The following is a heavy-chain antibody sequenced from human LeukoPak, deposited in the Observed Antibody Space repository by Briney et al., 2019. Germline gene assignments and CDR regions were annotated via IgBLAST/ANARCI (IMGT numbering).Heavy chain of an antibody. J-gene: IGHJ4*02. CDR3: ARDSRGPREYYFDY. Sequence: SETLSVTCIVFGGSINTYYWSWIRQPAGKGLEWIGRVYSSGSTNYNPSLESRVTMSVDTSKNRFSLKLSSVTAADTAVYYCARDSRGPREYYFDYWGQGALVTVSS. V-gene: IGHV4-4*07. CDR1: GGSINTYY. CDR2: VYSSGST.